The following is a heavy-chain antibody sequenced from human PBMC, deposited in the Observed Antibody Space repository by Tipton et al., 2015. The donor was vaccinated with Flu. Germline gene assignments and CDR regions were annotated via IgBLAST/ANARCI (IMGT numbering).Heavy chain of an antibody. J-gene: IGHJ4*02. Sequence: LRLSCTVSGGSISSSSYYWGWIRQPPGKGLEWIGSIYYSGSTYYNPSLKSRVTISVDTSKNQFSLKLSSVTAADTAVYYCARDYCSGGICYPDYWGQGTLVTVSS. V-gene: IGHV4-39*07. D-gene: IGHD2-15*01. CDR2: IYYSGST. CDR1: GGSISSSSYY. CDR3: ARDYCSGGICYPDY.